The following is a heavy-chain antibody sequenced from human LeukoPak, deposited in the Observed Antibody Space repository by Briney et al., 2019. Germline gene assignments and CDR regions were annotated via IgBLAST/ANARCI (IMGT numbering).Heavy chain of an antibody. CDR3: VREAAVGYYFDS. J-gene: IGHJ4*02. V-gene: IGHV4-59*01. D-gene: IGHD1-26*01. CDR2: ISFSGNT. CDR1: RGSISKYF. Sequence: SETLSLTCTVSRGSISKYFWNWIRQPPGKGLEWLGYISFSGNTNYNSSLKSRLTISVDPSKNQFFLNLTSPTAADTAVYYCVREAAVGYYFDSWGQGTLVTVSS.